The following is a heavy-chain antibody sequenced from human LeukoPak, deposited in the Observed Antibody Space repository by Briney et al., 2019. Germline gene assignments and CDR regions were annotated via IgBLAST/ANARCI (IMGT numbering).Heavy chain of an antibody. D-gene: IGHD4-17*01. J-gene: IGHJ4*02. CDR2: IYHSGST. Sequence: PSETLSLTCTVSGGSISSGGYYWSWIRQPPGKGLEWIGYIYHSGSTYYNPSLKSRVTISIDMSKNQFLLKLTSVTAVDTAVYYCASGTTVTNFAYWGQGTLVTVSS. CDR1: GGSISSGGYY. V-gene: IGHV4-30-2*01. CDR3: ASGTTVTNFAY.